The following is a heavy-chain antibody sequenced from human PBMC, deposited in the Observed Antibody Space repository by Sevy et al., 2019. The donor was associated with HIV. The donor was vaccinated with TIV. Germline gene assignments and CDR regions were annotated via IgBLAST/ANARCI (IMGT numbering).Heavy chain of an antibody. Sequence: ASVKVSCKASGYTFTSYYMHWVRQAPGQGLEWVGLINPSGDSTSYAQKFQDRVTMTRDTSTNTVYMELSSLRSEDTAWYYCTSGITGTEVDYWGQGTLVTVSS. D-gene: IGHD1-20*01. CDR1: GYTFTSYY. CDR3: TSGITGTEVDY. V-gene: IGHV1-46*01. J-gene: IGHJ4*02. CDR2: INPSGDST.